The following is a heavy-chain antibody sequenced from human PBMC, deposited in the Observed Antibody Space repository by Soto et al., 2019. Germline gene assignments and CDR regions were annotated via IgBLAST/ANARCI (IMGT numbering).Heavy chain of an antibody. CDR2: VYYNGST. Sequence: QVQLQESGPGLVKPSDTLSLTCSVSGGSVSSHLYYWGWIRQPPVNGREWIANVYYNGSTNYNPSLKSRVTIALDTSKNQFSLKLRSVTAADTAVYYCARVDYGDYPWFDPWGQGTPVTVSS. J-gene: IGHJ5*02. V-gene: IGHV4-61*01. D-gene: IGHD4-17*01. CDR1: GGSVSSHLYY. CDR3: ARVDYGDYPWFDP.